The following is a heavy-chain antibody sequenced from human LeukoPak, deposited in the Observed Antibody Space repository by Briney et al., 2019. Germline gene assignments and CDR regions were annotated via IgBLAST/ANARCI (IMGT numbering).Heavy chain of an antibody. V-gene: IGHV3-7*01. CDR1: GFTFSSYW. Sequence: GGSLRLSCAASGFTFSSYWMSWVRQAPGKGLEWVANIKQDGSEKYYVDSVKGRFTISRDNAKNSLYLQMNSLRAEDTAVYYCARGAIGYSSSWYDYWGQGTLVTVSS. J-gene: IGHJ4*02. D-gene: IGHD6-13*01. CDR3: ARGAIGYSSSWYDY. CDR2: IKQDGSEK.